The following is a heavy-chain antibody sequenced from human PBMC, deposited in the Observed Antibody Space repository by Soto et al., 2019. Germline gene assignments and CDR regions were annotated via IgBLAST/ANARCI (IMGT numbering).Heavy chain of an antibody. Sequence: QVQLQESAPGLVKPSQTLSLTCTVSGVSISSGGYYWSWIRHHPGKGLEWIGYIYYSGSTYYNPSLKSRLTISVDTSKNQCSLNLSSVSAADTAVYYCARERGYSETDYWGQGTLVTVSS. V-gene: IGHV4-31*03. CDR3: ARERGYSETDY. CDR1: GVSISSGGYY. D-gene: IGHD5-18*01. CDR2: IYYSGST. J-gene: IGHJ4*02.